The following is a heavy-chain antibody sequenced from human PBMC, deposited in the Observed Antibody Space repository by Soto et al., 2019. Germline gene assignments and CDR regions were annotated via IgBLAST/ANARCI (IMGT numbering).Heavy chain of an antibody. CDR3: ARDASYWYFYL. V-gene: IGHV3-66*01. CDR2: IYSGGST. CDR1: GFTVSSND. Sequence: EVQLVESGGGLVQPGGSLRLSCAASGFTVSSNDMSWVRQAPGKGLQWVSVIYSGGSTYYADSVKGRLSISRDDSKNTVYLQMNSLRVEDTAVYYCARDASYWYFYLWGRGTLVTVSS. D-gene: IGHD3-16*01. J-gene: IGHJ2*01.